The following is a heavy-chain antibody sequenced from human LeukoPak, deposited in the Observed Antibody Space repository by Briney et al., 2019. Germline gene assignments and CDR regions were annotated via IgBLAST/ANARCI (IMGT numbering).Heavy chain of an antibody. CDR3: VGATGY. D-gene: IGHD4-17*01. CDR1: GFTFSSYG. CDR2: ISYDGSNK. J-gene: IGHJ4*02. V-gene: IGHV3-30*03. Sequence: PGGSLRLSCAASGFTFSSYGMHWVRQAPGKGLEWVAVISYDGSNKYYADSVKGRFTISRDNSKNTLYLQMNSLRAEDTAVYYSVGATGYWGQGTLVTVSS.